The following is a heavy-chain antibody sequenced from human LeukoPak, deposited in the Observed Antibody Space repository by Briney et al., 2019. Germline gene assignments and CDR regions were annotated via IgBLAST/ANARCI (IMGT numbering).Heavy chain of an antibody. CDR3: ARDSGSYYDH. CDR2: INHSGST. D-gene: IGHD1-26*01. Sequence: SETLSLTCAVYGGSFSGYYWSWIRKPPGKGLEWIGEINHSGSTNYNPSLKSRVTISVDTSKNQFSLKLSSVTAADTAVYYCARDSGSYYDHWGQGTLVTVSS. CDR1: GGSFSGYY. J-gene: IGHJ4*02. V-gene: IGHV4-34*01.